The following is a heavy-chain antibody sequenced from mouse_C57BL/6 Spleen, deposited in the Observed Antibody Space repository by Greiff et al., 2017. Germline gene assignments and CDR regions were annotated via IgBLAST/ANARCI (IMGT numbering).Heavy chain of an antibody. CDR3: ARHTYGNYGDY. Sequence: EVQVVESGGGLVKPGGSLKLSCAASGFTFSSYTMSWVRQTPEKRLEWVATISGGGGNTYYPDSVKGRFTISRDNGKNTLYLQMSSLRSEDTALYYCARHTYGNYGDYWGQGTTLTVSS. D-gene: IGHD2-1*01. J-gene: IGHJ2*01. CDR2: ISGGGGNT. V-gene: IGHV5-9*01. CDR1: GFTFSSYT.